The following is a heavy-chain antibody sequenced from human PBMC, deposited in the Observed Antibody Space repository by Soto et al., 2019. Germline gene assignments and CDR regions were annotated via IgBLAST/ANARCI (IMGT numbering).Heavy chain of an antibody. CDR3: VREILPAGSHFYYGLDV. V-gene: IGHV3-13*01. CDR1: GFTFSTYD. Sequence: EVQLVESGGGLVQPGGSLRLSCAASGFTFSTYDMHWVRQATGKGLEWVSAIDTVGDTWYAGSVKGRFTISRENAKNYLYLQMHSLRAGETAVYDCVREILPAGSHFYYGLDVWGQGSTVTVSS. CDR2: IDTVGDT. J-gene: IGHJ6*02. D-gene: IGHD2-2*01.